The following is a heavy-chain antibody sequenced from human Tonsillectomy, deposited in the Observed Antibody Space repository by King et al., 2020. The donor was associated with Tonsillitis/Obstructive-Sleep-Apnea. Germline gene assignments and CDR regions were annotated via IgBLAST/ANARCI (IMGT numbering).Heavy chain of an antibody. CDR2: IWYDGSHK. J-gene: IGHJ4*02. Sequence: VQLVESGGGVVQPGRSLRLSCAAAGFTFSSYGMHWVRQAPGKGLEWVAVIWYDGSHKYYADSGKGRFTISRDNSKNTLYLQMNSLGAEDTAVYYCARGHYDYGDYWGQGTLVTVSS. V-gene: IGHV3-33*01. CDR1: GFTFSSYG. D-gene: IGHD4/OR15-4a*01. CDR3: ARGHYDYGDY.